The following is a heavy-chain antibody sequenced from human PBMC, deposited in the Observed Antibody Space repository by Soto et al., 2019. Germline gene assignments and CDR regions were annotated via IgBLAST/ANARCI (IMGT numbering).Heavy chain of an antibody. V-gene: IGHV4-34*01. CDR2: INHSGST. D-gene: IGHD3-3*01. J-gene: IGHJ6*02. CDR1: GGSFSGYY. CDR3: ARGPTYYDFWSGYYYSGGRARDFYYGMDV. Sequence: SETLSLTCAVYGGSFSGYYWSWIRQPPGKGLEWIGEINHSGSTNYNPSLKSRVTISVDTSKNQFSLKLSSVTAADTAVYYCARGPTYYDFWSGYYYSGGRARDFYYGMDVWGQGPTVTVSS.